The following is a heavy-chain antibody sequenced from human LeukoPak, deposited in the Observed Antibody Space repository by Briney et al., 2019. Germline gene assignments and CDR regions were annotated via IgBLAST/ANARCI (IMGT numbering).Heavy chain of an antibody. V-gene: IGHV4-31*03. CDR3: ARSGHYYDSSGYYSN. J-gene: IGHJ4*02. Sequence: NPSETLSLTCTVSGGSISSGGYYWSWIRQHPGKGLEWIGYIYYSGSTYYNPSLKSRVTISVDTSKNQFSLKLSSVTAADTAVYYCARSGHYYDSSGYYSNWGQGTLVTVSS. D-gene: IGHD3-22*01. CDR1: GGSISSGGYY. CDR2: IYYSGST.